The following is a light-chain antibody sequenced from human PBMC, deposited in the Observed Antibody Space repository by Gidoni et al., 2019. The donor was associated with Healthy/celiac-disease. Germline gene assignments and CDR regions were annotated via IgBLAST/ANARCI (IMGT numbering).Light chain of an antibody. V-gene: IGKV3-15*01. J-gene: IGKJ4*01. CDR3: HQYNNWPLT. CDR2: GAS. Sequence: EIVMTQSPVTLSVSLGERATLSCRASQSVSSYLAWYQQKPGQAPRLLIYGASTRATGIPARFSGSGSATEFTLTISSLQSEDFAVYYCHQYNNWPLTFGGGTKVEIK. CDR1: QSVSSY.